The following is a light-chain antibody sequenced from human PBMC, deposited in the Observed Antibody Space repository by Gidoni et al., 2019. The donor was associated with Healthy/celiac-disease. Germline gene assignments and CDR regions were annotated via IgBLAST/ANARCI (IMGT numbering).Light chain of an antibody. J-gene: IGKJ1*01. CDR2: DAS. Sequence: LHMTPSPSSLSASVGDRVTITCQASQGISNYLNWYQQKPGKAPKLLIYDASNLQSGVPSRFSGSGSGTDFTLTISSLQPEDVATYYCQQYNSAPRTFGQXTKVEIK. CDR1: QGISNY. CDR3: QQYNSAPRT. V-gene: IGKV1-27*01.